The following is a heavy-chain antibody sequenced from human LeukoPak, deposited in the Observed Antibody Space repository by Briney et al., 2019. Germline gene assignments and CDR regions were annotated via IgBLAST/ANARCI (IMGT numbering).Heavy chain of an antibody. CDR2: ISYDGRNT. D-gene: IGHD3-22*01. V-gene: IGHV3-30*03. CDR1: GFPFNVYG. J-gene: IGHJ4*02. Sequence: PGRSLRLSCAASGFPFNVYGMHWVRQAPGKGLEWVALISYDGRNTYYSDSVKGRSTISRDNSKNTLNLQMNSLRAENSAVYYCAGGYSHFDYWGQGTLVTVSS. CDR3: AGGYSHFDY.